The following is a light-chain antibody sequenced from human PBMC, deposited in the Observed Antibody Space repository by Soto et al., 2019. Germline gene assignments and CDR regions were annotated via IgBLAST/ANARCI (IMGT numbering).Light chain of an antibody. CDR2: GAS. CDR1: QSVSSSY. V-gene: IGKV3-20*01. CDR3: QQYGSSPYT. J-gene: IGKJ2*01. Sequence: EIVLTQSPGTLSLSPGERATLSCRASQSVSSSYLAWYQQKPGQAPRLLIYGASSRATGIPERCSGSGSGTDFTLTISRLEPEDFAVYYYQQYGSSPYTFGQGTKLEIK.